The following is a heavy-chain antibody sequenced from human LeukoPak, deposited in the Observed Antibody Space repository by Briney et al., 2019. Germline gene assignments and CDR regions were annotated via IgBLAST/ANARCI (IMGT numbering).Heavy chain of an antibody. J-gene: IGHJ6*03. V-gene: IGHV3-30*04. CDR3: ARRSSGPLYYYYYYMDV. CDR1: RFTFSSYA. D-gene: IGHD3-22*01. CDR2: ISYDGGHK. Sequence: PGGSLRLSCAASRFTFSSYAMHWVRQAPGKGLEWVAVISYDGGHKYYADSVKGRFTISRDNSKYTLYLQMNSLRAEDTAVYYCARRSSGPLYYYYYYMDVWGKGTTVTVSS.